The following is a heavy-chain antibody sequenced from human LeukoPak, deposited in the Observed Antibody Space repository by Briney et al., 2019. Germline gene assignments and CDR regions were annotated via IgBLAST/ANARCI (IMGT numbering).Heavy chain of an antibody. V-gene: IGHV1-69*06. Sequence: SVKVSCKASGYTFTGYYMHWVRQAPGQGLEWMGGIIPFFGTANYAQKFQGRVTITADKSTSTAYMELSSLRSEDTAVYYCARAKYYDILTGYYVYAFDIWGQGTMVTVSS. CDR1: GYTFTGYY. CDR2: IIPFFGTA. D-gene: IGHD3-9*01. J-gene: IGHJ3*02. CDR3: ARAKYYDILTGYYVYAFDI.